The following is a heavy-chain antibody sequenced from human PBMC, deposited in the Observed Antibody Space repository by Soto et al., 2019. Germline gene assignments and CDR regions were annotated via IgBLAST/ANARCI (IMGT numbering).Heavy chain of an antibody. CDR3: AKEGFGEFSRYFDY. CDR1: GFTFSSYG. Sequence: SGGSLRLSCAASGFTFSSYGMHWVRQAPGKGLEWVAVISYDGSNKYYADSVKGRFTIPRDNSKNTLYLQMNSLRAEDTAVYYCAKEGFGEFSRYFDYWGQGTLVTVSS. V-gene: IGHV3-30*18. CDR2: ISYDGSNK. D-gene: IGHD3-10*01. J-gene: IGHJ4*02.